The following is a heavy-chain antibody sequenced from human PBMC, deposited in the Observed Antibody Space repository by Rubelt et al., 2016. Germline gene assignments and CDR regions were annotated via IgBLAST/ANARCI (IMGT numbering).Heavy chain of an antibody. D-gene: IGHD2-2*01. CDR1: GYTFTSYD. J-gene: IGHJ6*02. CDR2: MNPNSGNT. V-gene: IGHV1-8*01. Sequence: VQLVQSGAEVKKPGASVKVSCKASGYTFTSYDINWVRQATGQGLEWLGWMNPNSGNTGYAQNLQGRVTMTKDTSTSTAYMELRSLRSDDTAVYYCARGGDCSSTSCSYYYYGMDVWGQGTTVTVSS. CDR3: ARGGDCSSTSCSYYYYGMDV.